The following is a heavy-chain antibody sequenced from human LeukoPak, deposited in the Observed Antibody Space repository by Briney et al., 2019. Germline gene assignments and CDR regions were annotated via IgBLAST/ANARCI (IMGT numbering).Heavy chain of an antibody. Sequence: GASVKVSCKASGYTFTGYYMHWVRQAPGQGLEWMGWINPNSGGTNYAQKFQGRVTMTRDTSISTAYMELSRLRSDDTAVYYCARDRAMVRGVIYYWGQGTLVTVSS. CDR3: ARDRAMVRGVIYY. V-gene: IGHV1-2*02. CDR2: INPNSGGT. CDR1: GYTFTGYY. J-gene: IGHJ4*02. D-gene: IGHD3-10*01.